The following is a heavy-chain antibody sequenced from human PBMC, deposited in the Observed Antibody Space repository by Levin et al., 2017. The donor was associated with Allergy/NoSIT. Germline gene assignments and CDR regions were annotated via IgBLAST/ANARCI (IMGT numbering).Heavy chain of an antibody. V-gene: IGHV2-5*02. CDR3: AHRHIMMNQGPLITEWFDP. Sequence: ESGPTLVKPTQTLTLTCSFSGFSLTTRGEAVGWIRQPPGKALEWLALIYWDDDKRYSASLKSRLTITKDKSKNQVVLTMTNMDPADTATYYCAHRHIMMNQGPLITEWFDPWGQGTLVTVSS. D-gene: IGHD3-16*01. J-gene: IGHJ5*02. CDR1: GFSLTTRGEA. CDR2: IYWDDDK.